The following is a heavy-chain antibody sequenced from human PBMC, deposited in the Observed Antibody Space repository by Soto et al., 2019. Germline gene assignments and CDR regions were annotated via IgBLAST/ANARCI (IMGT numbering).Heavy chain of an antibody. J-gene: IGHJ6*03. Sequence: SETLSLTCSVSGGSIIGHYWIWVRQTTGKGLEWIGYMYYSGSTNYNPSLKSRVTISVDTSKNHFSLRLTSVTAADTAVYYCARGPYYDLIWNYYYMDVWGKGTTVTVSS. V-gene: IGHV4-59*08. CDR3: ARGPYYDLIWNYYYMDV. CDR2: MYYSGST. CDR1: GGSIIGHY. D-gene: IGHD3-16*01.